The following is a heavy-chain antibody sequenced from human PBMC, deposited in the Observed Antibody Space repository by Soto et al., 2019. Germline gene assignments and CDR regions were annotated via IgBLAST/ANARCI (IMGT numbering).Heavy chain of an antibody. V-gene: IGHV4-39*07. CDR3: TRAGDAYRNGH. Sequence: SETLSLTCTVSGGSVSSSSYSWGWIRQSPGKGLEWIGTIYSSENTYYNPSLLSRVTISVDTSKNQFSLKLTSVNAADTAVYWGTRAGDAYRNGHWGQGTLVTVSS. CDR2: IYSSENT. CDR1: GGSVSSSSYS. D-gene: IGHD4-4*01. J-gene: IGHJ4*02.